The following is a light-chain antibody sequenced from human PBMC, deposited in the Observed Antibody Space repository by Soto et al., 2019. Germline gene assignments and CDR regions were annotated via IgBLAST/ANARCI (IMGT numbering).Light chain of an antibody. CDR1: SSDVGGYNY. CDR2: DVS. CDR3: SSYTSSSTLYV. Sequence: QSALTQPASVSGSPGQSITISCTGTSSDVGGYNYVSWYQQHPGKAPKLMLYDVSNRPSGVSNRFSGSTSGNTASLTISGLQAEDEADYYCSSYTSSSTLYVFGTGTKLTVL. J-gene: IGLJ1*01. V-gene: IGLV2-14*01.